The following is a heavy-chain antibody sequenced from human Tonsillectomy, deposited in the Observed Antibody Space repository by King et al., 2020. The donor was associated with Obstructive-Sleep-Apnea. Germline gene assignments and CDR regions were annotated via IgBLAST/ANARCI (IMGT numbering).Heavy chain of an antibody. D-gene: IGHD2-15*01. CDR1: GYTFSNYY. CDR3: ARGCLVAASFDY. Sequence: VQLVESGAEVKEPGASVKVSCKASGYTFSNYYMHWVRRAPGQGLEWMGMINPNGGSTSCAQKFQGRVTMTRDTSTSTVYMELSSLRSEDTAVYYCARGCLVAASFDYWGQGTLVTVSS. CDR2: INPNGGST. J-gene: IGHJ4*02. V-gene: IGHV1-46*01.